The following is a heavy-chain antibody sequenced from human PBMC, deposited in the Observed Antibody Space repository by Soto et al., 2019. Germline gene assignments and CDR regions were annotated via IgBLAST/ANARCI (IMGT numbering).Heavy chain of an antibody. CDR3: AHSFLVEGYFDY. CDR1: GFSLSTSGVG. Sequence: QITLKESGPTLVKPTQTLTLTCTFSGFSLSTSGVGVGWIRQPPGKGLEWLALIYWDDDKRYSPSLKSRLTIANTTSKNQVVLTMTNMDPVDTATYYCAHSFLVEGYFDYWGQGTLVTVSS. J-gene: IGHJ4*02. D-gene: IGHD6-6*01. V-gene: IGHV2-5*02. CDR2: IYWDDDK.